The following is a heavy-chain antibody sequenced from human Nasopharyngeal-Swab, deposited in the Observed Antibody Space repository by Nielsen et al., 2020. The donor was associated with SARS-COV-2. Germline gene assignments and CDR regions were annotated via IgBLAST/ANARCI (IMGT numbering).Heavy chain of an antibody. CDR2: ISYDGSSK. V-gene: IGHV3-30-3*01. Sequence: GGSLRLSCAASGFTFSNFAMHWVRQAPGKGLEWVAVISYDGSSKYDADSVRGRFTVSRDNSINTLYLQMSSLKIEDTAVYYCARACTNNGWGHFDHWGQGTLVTVSS. J-gene: IGHJ4*02. CDR1: GFTFSNFA. CDR3: ARACTNNGWGHFDH. D-gene: IGHD6-19*01.